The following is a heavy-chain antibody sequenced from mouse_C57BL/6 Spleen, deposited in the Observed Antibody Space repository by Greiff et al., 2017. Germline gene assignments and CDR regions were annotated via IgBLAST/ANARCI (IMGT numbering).Heavy chain of an antibody. V-gene: IGHV1-77*01. CDR1: GYTFTDYY. CDR3: ASYYYGSSYWYFDV. CDR2: ISPGSGST. J-gene: IGHJ1*03. D-gene: IGHD1-1*01. Sequence: VQLQQSGAELVKPGASVKISCTASGYTFTDYYINWVHQRPGQGLEWIGKISPGSGSTYYTEKFKGQTTLTADKSSSTAYMQISSLTSEDSAVYFCASYYYGSSYWYFDVWGTGTTVTVSS.